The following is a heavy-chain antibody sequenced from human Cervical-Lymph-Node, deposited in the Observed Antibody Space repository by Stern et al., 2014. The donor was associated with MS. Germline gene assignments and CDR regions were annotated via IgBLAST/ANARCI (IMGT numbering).Heavy chain of an antibody. Sequence: EVQLLESGGGLVQPGGSLRLSCAASGFTFSSYAMSWVRQAPGQGLEWVSVISGSGIDTYYADSVKGRFTISRDNSKNTLYLQMNSLRAEDTAVYYCAKSGGRIVVLVTFEQWGQGALVTVSS. CDR1: GFTFSSYA. J-gene: IGHJ4*02. CDR2: ISGSGIDT. V-gene: IGHV3-23*01. CDR3: AKSGGRIVVLVTFEQ. D-gene: IGHD3-22*01.